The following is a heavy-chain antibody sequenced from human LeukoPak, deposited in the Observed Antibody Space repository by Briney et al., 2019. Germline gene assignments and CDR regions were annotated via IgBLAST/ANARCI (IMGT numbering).Heavy chain of an antibody. D-gene: IGHD6-19*01. Sequence: GRSLRLSCAASGFTFSSYAMHWVRQAPGKGLEWVAVISYDGSNKYYADSVKGRFTISRDNSKNTLYLQMNSLRAEDTAVYYCAREGQSNIDYWGQGTLVTVSS. CDR2: ISYDGSNK. CDR1: GFTFSSYA. V-gene: IGHV3-30-3*01. CDR3: AREGQSNIDY. J-gene: IGHJ4*02.